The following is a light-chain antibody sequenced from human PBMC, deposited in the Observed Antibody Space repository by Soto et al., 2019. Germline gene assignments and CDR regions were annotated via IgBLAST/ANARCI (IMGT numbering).Light chain of an antibody. V-gene: IGLV1-40*01. CDR2: GNK. J-gene: IGLJ1*01. CDR3: QSYDSSLSVSYV. Sequence: QSALTQPRSVSEAPGQRVTISCTGSSSNIGAGYDVHWYQQRPGTAPKLLIYGNKNRPSGVPDRFSGSKSGTSASLAITGLQAEDEADYYCQSYDSSLSVSYVFGTGTKVTVL. CDR1: SSNIGAGYD.